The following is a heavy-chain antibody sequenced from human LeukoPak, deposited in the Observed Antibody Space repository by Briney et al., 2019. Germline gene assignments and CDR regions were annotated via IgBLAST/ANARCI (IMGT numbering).Heavy chain of an antibody. V-gene: IGHV4-59*12. Sequence: SETLSLTCTISGGSISSYYWSWIRQPPGKGLEWIGYIYYSGSTNYNPSLKSRVTISVDMSKNQFSLKLSSVTAADTAVYYCAVRLWFGEFYFDYWGQGTLVTVSS. CDR1: GGSISSYY. D-gene: IGHD3-10*01. CDR3: AVRLWFGEFYFDY. J-gene: IGHJ4*02. CDR2: IYYSGST.